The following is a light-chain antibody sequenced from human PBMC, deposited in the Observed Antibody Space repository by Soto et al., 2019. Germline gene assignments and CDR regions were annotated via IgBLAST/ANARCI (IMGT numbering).Light chain of an antibody. CDR2: EVN. CDR1: SSDIGVYNY. CDR3: ASFTTTRTLV. V-gene: IGLV2-14*01. J-gene: IGLJ3*02. Sequence: QSALTQPASVSGSPGQSITISCTGTSSDIGVYNYVSWFQQHPGKAPKLMIYEVNNRPSGVSDRFSGSKSGNTASLTISGLQAEDEADYYCASFTTTRTLVFGGGTTLTVL.